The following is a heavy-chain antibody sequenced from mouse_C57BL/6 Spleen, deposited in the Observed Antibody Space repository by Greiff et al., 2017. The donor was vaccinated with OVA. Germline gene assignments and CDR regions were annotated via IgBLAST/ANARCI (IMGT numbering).Heavy chain of an antibody. V-gene: IGHV14-1*01. J-gene: IGHJ3*01. CDR1: GFTIKDYY. D-gene: IGHD2-4*01. CDR3: TPMSTRAWCAY. Sequence: VQLQQSGAELVRPGASVKLSCTASGFTIKDYYMHWVKQRPEQGLEWIGRIDPEDGDTEYAPKFQGKATMTADTSSNTAYLQLSSLTSEDTAVYYCTPMSTRAWCAYWGQGTLVTVSA. CDR2: IDPEDGDT.